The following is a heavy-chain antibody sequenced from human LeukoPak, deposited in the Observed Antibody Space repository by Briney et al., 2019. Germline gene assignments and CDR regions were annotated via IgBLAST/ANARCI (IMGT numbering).Heavy chain of an antibody. V-gene: IGHV3-33*01. CDR1: GFILSSYG. J-gene: IGHJ4*02. Sequence: PGGSQSLSCAACGFILSSYGMHWVRQAPGKGLEWVAVIWYDGSNKYYADSVKGRFTISRDNSKNTLYMQMNSLRAEDTAVYYCARDRIVGATTFDYWGQGALVTVSS. CDR3: ARDRIVGATTFDY. CDR2: IWYDGSNK. D-gene: IGHD1-26*01.